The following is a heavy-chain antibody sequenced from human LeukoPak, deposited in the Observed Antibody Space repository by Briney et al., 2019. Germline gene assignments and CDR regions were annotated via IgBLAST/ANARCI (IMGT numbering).Heavy chain of an antibody. CDR1: GYTFTSYY. CDR2: INPSGGST. CDR3: ARGMGYDSSGYYYGFDY. J-gene: IGHJ4*02. Sequence: GASVTVSCKASGYTFTSYYMHWVRQAPGQGLEWMGIINPSGGSTSYAQKFQGRVTMTRDMSTSTVYMELSSLRSEDTAVYYCARGMGYDSSGYYYGFDYWGQGTLVTVSS. D-gene: IGHD3-22*01. V-gene: IGHV1-46*01.